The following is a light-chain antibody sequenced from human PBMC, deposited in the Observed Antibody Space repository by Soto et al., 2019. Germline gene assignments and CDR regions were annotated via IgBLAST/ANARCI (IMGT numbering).Light chain of an antibody. CDR1: SSDVGGYNY. J-gene: IGLJ1*01. CDR3: SSYTSTNTPVV. V-gene: IGLV2-14*01. CDR2: EVS. Sequence: QSVLTQPASVSGSPGQSITISYIGTSSDVGGYNYVSWYQQHPGKVPKLMVYEVSNRPAGVSYRFSGSKSGNTASLRISGLQPEDEADYYCSSYTSTNTPVVFGTGTKVTVL.